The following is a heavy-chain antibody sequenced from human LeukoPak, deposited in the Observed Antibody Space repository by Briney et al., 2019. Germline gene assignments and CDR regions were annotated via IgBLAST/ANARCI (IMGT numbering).Heavy chain of an antibody. Sequence: SETLSLTCAVYGGSFSGYYWSWIRQSPGKGLEWIGEINHSGSTNYNPSLKSRVTISVDTSKNQFSLKLSSVTAADTAVYYCARDRGWFDPWGQGTLVTVSS. V-gene: IGHV4-34*01. CDR2: INHSGST. D-gene: IGHD3-16*02. CDR3: ARDRGWFDP. CDR1: GGSFSGYY. J-gene: IGHJ5*02.